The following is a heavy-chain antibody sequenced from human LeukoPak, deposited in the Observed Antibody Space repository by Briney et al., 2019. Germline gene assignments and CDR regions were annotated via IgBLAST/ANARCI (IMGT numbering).Heavy chain of an antibody. Sequence: ASVKVSCKASGYTFTSYDINWVRQATGQGLEWMGWMNPNSGNTGYAQKFQGRVTMTRNTSISTAYMELSSLRSEDTAVYYCASVLWFGELPNGMDVWGQGTTVTVSS. D-gene: IGHD3-10*01. CDR3: ASVLWFGELPNGMDV. CDR2: MNPNSGNT. J-gene: IGHJ6*02. CDR1: GYTFTSYD. V-gene: IGHV1-8*01.